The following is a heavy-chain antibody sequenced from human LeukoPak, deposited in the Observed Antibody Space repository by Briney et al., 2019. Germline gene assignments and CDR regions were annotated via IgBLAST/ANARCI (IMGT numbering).Heavy chain of an antibody. V-gene: IGHV1-8*01. D-gene: IGHD3-10*01. Sequence: ASVKVSCKASGYTFANYDVNWVRQAPGRGLEWMGRLNPHSGDTASAQKFQGRVIMTGDTSISTAYMELTSLTSEDTAVYFCARGSTPENHNFRGGFYYFHYYYLDVWGRGTTVIVSS. CDR2: LNPHSGDT. CDR3: ARGSTPENHNFRGGFYYFHYYYLDV. CDR1: GYTFANYD. J-gene: IGHJ6*03.